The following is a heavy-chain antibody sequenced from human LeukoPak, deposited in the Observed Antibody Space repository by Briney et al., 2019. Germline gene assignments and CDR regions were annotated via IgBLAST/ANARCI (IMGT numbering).Heavy chain of an antibody. V-gene: IGHV3-53*04. CDR1: GFTVSSNY. Sequence: GGSLRPSCAASGFTVSSNYMSWVRQAPGKGLEWVSVIYSGGSTYYADSVKGRFTISRHNSKNTLYLQMNSLRAEDTAVYYCARELYSSGWYGFDYWGQGTLVTVSS. D-gene: IGHD6-19*01. CDR3: ARELYSSGWYGFDY. J-gene: IGHJ4*02. CDR2: IYSGGST.